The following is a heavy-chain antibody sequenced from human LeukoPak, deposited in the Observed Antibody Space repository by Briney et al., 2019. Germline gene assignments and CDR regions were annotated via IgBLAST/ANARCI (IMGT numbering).Heavy chain of an antibody. V-gene: IGHV3-11*04. D-gene: IGHD2-15*01. CDR3: ARDYCSGASCLRIQTLHS. J-gene: IGHJ4*02. Sequence: GSLRLSCAASGFTFSDYYMSWIRQAPGKGLEWVSYVTGSGDIASYADSVRGRFTISRDNAKNQLYLQMNSLGVEDTALYYCARDYCSGASCLRIQTLHSWRQGTLLPLSS. CDR1: GFTFSDYY. CDR2: VTGSGDIA.